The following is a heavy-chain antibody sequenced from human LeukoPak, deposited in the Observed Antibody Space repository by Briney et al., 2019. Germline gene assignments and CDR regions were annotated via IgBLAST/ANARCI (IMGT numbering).Heavy chain of an antibody. J-gene: IGHJ4*02. CDR2: ISSSSSYI. V-gene: IGHV3-21*01. CDR3: ARDSGRGYYFDY. D-gene: IGHD1-26*01. Sequence: PGGSLRLSCAASGFTFSSYSMNWVRQAPGKGLEWVSSISSSSSYIYYADSVKGRFTISRDNAKNSLYLQMNSLRAEDTAVYYCARDSGRGYYFDYWGQGTLVTVSS. CDR1: GFTFSSYS.